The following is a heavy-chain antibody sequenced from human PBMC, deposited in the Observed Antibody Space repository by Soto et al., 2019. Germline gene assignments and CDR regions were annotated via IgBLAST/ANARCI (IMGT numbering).Heavy chain of an antibody. V-gene: IGHV3-30*18. D-gene: IGHD2-2*01. CDR3: AKDNCISTSCYRLYNWFDP. Sequence: QVQLVESGGGVVQPGRSLRLSCAASGFTFSRYGMHWVRQAPGKGLEWVAVISYDGSNKYYADSVKGRFTISRDNSKXXLXLQKNSLRAEDTAVYYCAKDNCISTSCYRLYNWFDPWGQGTLVTVSS. CDR1: GFTFSRYG. J-gene: IGHJ5*02. CDR2: ISYDGSNK.